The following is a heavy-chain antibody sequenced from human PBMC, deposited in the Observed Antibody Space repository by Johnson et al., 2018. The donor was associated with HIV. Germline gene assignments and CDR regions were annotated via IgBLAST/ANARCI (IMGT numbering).Heavy chain of an antibody. D-gene: IGHD2-2*01. J-gene: IGHJ3*02. Sequence: QVQLVESGGGVVQPGRSLRLSCAASGFTFSGYGMHWVRQAPGKGLEWVAVISYDGSSKYYADSVKGRFTISRDNSKNTLYLQMNSLRAEDTAVYYCARDEERYHAFDIWGQGTMVTVSS. CDR2: ISYDGSSK. CDR3: ARDEERYHAFDI. CDR1: GFTFSGYG. V-gene: IGHV3-30*03.